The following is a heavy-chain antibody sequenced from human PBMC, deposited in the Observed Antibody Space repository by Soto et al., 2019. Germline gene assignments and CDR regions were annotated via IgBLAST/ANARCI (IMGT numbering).Heavy chain of an antibody. CDR1: GFTFSSYA. J-gene: IGHJ4*02. CDR3: AKDKGSPPNYDYIWGSYRPRNHIFDY. V-gene: IGHV3-23*01. Sequence: EVQLLESGGGLVQPGGSLRLSCAASGFTFSSYAMSWVRQAPGKGLEWVSAISGSGGSTYYADSVKGRFTISRDNSKNTLYLQMNSLRAEDTAVYYCAKDKGSPPNYDYIWGSYRPRNHIFDYWGQGTLVTVSS. CDR2: ISGSGGST. D-gene: IGHD3-16*02.